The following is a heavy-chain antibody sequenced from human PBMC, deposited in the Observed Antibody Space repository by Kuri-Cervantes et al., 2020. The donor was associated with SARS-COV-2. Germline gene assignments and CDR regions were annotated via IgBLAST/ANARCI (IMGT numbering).Heavy chain of an antibody. CDR2: INPNSGGT. Sequence: ASVKVSCKASGYTFTGYYMHWVRQAPGQGLEWMGWINPNSGGTNYAQKFQGRVTMTRDTSISTAYMELSRLRSDDTAVYYCARDFWSGYYMSYYFDYWGQGTLVTVSS. CDR1: GYTFTGYY. J-gene: IGHJ4*02. D-gene: IGHD3-3*01. CDR3: ARDFWSGYYMSYYFDY. V-gene: IGHV1-2*02.